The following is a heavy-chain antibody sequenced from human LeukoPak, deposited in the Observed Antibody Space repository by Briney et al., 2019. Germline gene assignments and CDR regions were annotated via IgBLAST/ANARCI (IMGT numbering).Heavy chain of an antibody. Sequence: GGSLRLSCAASGSTFSSYAMSWVRQAPGKGLEWVSAISGSGGSTYYADSVKGRFTISRDNSKNTLYLQMNSLRAEDTAVYYCAKQARITMIVVVKYYYYMDVWGKGTTVTVSS. J-gene: IGHJ6*03. CDR3: AKQARITMIVVVKYYYYMDV. CDR2: ISGSGGST. CDR1: GSTFSSYA. D-gene: IGHD3-22*01. V-gene: IGHV3-23*01.